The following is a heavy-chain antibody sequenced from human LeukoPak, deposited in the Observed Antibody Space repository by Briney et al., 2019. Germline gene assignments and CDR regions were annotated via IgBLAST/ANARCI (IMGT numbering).Heavy chain of an antibody. CDR3: AREGTGYSSSWPVDGMDV. D-gene: IGHD6-13*01. Sequence: GGSLRLSCAASGFTFSSYAMHWVRQAPGKGLEWVAVISYDGSNKYYADSVKGRFTISRDNSKNTLYLQMNSLRAEDTAVYYCAREGTGYSSSWPVDGMDVWGQGTTVTVSS. J-gene: IGHJ6*02. CDR1: GFTFSSYA. V-gene: IGHV3-30-3*01. CDR2: ISYDGSNK.